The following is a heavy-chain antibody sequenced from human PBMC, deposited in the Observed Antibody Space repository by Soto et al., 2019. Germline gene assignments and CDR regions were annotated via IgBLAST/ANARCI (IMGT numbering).Heavy chain of an antibody. J-gene: IGHJ4*02. CDR3: AKAGGSYQYFDY. Sequence: QVQLVESGGGVVQPGRSLRLSCAASGFTFSSYGMHWVRQAPGKGLEWVAVISYDGSNKYYADSVKGRFTISRDNSRNTLYLQMNSLRAEDTAVYYCAKAGGSYQYFDYWGQGTLVTVSS. V-gene: IGHV3-30*18. D-gene: IGHD1-26*01. CDR2: ISYDGSNK. CDR1: GFTFSSYG.